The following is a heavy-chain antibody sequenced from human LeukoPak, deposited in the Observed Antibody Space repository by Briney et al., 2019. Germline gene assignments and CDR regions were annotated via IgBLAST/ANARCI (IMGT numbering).Heavy chain of an antibody. CDR1: GYTFTSYD. V-gene: IGHV1-8*01. Sequence: WASVTVSCKASGYTFTSYDINWVRQAAGQGLEWMGWMNPNSGNTGYAQKFQGRVTMTRNTSISTAYMELSSLRSEDTAVYYCARGRFRPMTRYYYGMDVWGQGTTVTVSS. D-gene: IGHD3-22*01. CDR2: MNPNSGNT. J-gene: IGHJ6*02. CDR3: ARGRFRPMTRYYYGMDV.